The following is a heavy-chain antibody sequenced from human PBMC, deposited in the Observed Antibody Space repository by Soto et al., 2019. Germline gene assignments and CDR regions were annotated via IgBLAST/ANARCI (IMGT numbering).Heavy chain of an antibody. CDR2: ISAYNGNT. V-gene: IGHV1-18*04. D-gene: IGHD3-22*01. CDR1: GYTFTSYG. J-gene: IGHJ4*02. CDR3: GGCWNGWEYYCDRSGYYHRDLGY. Sequence: ASVKVSCKASGYTFTSYGISWVRQAPGRGLEWMGWISAYNGNTNYAQNLQGTVTITTDTSTSTAYMELRSLRSDDTAVYYWGGCWNGWEYYCDRSGYYHRDLGYWGQGTLVAFCS.